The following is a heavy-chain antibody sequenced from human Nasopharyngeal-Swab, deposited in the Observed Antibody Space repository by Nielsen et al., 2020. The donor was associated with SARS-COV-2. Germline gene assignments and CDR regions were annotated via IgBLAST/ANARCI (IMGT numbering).Heavy chain of an antibody. CDR3: ARDLRVWSDTAMTNDAFDI. D-gene: IGHD5-18*01. V-gene: IGHV3-53*01. CDR1: GFTVSSNY. CDR2: IYSGGNT. Sequence: GESLKISCAASGFTVSSNYMSWVRQAPGKGLEWVSVIYSGGNTHYADSVRGRFTASRDDSKNTLYLQMNSLRAEDTAVYYCARDLRVWSDTAMTNDAFDIWGQGTMVTVSS. J-gene: IGHJ3*02.